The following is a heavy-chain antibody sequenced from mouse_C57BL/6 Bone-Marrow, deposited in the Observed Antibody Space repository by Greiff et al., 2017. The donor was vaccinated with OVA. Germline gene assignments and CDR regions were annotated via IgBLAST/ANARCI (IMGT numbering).Heavy chain of an antibody. CDR2: ISYDGSN. CDR3: ARDVYGYDY. V-gene: IGHV3-6*01. D-gene: IGHD2-2*01. J-gene: IGHJ2*01. Sequence: VQLVESGPGLVKPSQSLSLTCSVTGYSITSGYYWNWIRQFPGNKLEWMGYISYDGSNNYNPSLKNRISITRDTSKNQFFLKLNSVTTEDTATYYCARDVYGYDYWGQGTTLTVSS. CDR1: GYSITSGYY.